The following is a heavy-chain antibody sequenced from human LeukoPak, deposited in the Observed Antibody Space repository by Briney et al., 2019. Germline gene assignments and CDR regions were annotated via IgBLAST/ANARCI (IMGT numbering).Heavy chain of an antibody. Sequence: GGSLRLSCAAFGFTFSSYAMSWVRQTPGKGLEWVSAISGSGGSTYYADSVKGRFTISRDNSKNTLYLQMNSLRAEDTAVYYCAKAPLIVVVPAATLLDYWGQGTLVTVSS. CDR2: ISGSGGST. D-gene: IGHD2-2*01. J-gene: IGHJ4*02. V-gene: IGHV3-23*01. CDR3: AKAPLIVVVPAATLLDY. CDR1: GFTFSSYA.